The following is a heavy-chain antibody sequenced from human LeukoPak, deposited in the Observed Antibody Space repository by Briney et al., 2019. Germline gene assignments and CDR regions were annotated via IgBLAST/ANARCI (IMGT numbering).Heavy chain of an antibody. J-gene: IGHJ6*03. CDR2: IYYSGRT. CDR1: GGSSSSFY. Sequence: SETLSLTCTVSGGSSSSFYWSWIRQPPGKGREWFGYIYYSGRTNYKSSLKSRVTKSVDTSKKQFSLKLSSVTAADTAVYYCASTTEGGYSYGYFYYYYMDVWGKGTTVTVSS. V-gene: IGHV4-59*01. CDR3: ASTTEGGYSYGYFYYYYMDV. D-gene: IGHD5-18*01.